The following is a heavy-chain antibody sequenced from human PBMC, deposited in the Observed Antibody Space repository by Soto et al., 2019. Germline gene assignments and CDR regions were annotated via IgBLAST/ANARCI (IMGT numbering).Heavy chain of an antibody. V-gene: IGHV1-3*01. D-gene: IGHD2-21*02. CDR1: GYTFTSYA. CDR2: INAATGST. Sequence: ASVKVSCKASGYTFTSYAILWLRQAPGHRLEWIGWINAATGSTKYSQKFQGRVTITRDTSASTASMELSSLTSDDTAVYYCARGLLEFCGNDCSFPGDYWGPGTLVTVSS. CDR3: ARGLLEFCGNDCSFPGDY. J-gene: IGHJ4*02.